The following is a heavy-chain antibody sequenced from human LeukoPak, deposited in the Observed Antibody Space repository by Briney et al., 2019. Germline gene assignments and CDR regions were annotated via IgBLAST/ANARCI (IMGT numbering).Heavy chain of an antibody. D-gene: IGHD4-17*01. CDR3: ARDTLVYADSPDAFDI. CDR2: ISSSSSYI. J-gene: IGHJ3*02. Sequence: GGSLRLSCAASGFTFSSYSMNWVRQAPGKGLEWVSFISSSSSYIYYADSVKGRFTISRDNAKNSLYLQMNSLRDEDTAVYYCARDTLVYADSPDAFDIWGQGTMVTVSS. CDR1: GFTFSSYS. V-gene: IGHV3-21*01.